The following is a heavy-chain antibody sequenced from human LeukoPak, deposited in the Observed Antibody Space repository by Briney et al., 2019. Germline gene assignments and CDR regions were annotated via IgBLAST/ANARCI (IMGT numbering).Heavy chain of an antibody. Sequence: PSETLSLTCTVSGGSISSYYWSWIRQPAGKGLEWIGRIYTSGSTNYNPSLKSRVTMSVDTSKNQFSLKLSSVTAADTAVYHCAREAVAYDSSGYYYGLDSFDIWGQGTMVTVSS. J-gene: IGHJ3*02. D-gene: IGHD3-22*01. CDR2: IYTSGST. CDR1: GGSISSYY. CDR3: AREAVAYDSSGYYYGLDSFDI. V-gene: IGHV4-4*07.